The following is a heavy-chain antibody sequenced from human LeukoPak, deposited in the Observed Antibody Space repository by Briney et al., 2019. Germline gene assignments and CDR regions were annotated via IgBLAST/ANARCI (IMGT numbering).Heavy chain of an antibody. CDR2: ISGGGGSS. CDR3: ANNGARWRVGSYYFDY. J-gene: IGHJ4*02. D-gene: IGHD6-19*01. CDR1: GFTFSSYA. V-gene: IGHV3-23*01. Sequence: GGSLRLSCAASGFTFSSYAMSWVRQAPGKGLEWVSAISGGGGSSYYADSVKDRFTISRDNSKNTLYLQMNSLRAEDTAVYYCANNGARWRVGSYYFDYWGQGTLVTVSS.